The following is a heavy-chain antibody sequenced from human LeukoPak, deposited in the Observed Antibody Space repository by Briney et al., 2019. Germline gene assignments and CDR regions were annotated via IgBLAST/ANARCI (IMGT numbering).Heavy chain of an antibody. D-gene: IGHD3-10*01. V-gene: IGHV3-73*01. CDR2: IRSTANGYAT. Sequence: GGSLRLSCAASGFTFSGSALHWVRQASGKGLEWVGRIRSTANGYATAYAASVKGRFTISRDDSKNTAYLQMDSLRAEDTAVYYCAKDVLYGSGSYYPPYNWFDPWSQGTLVTVSS. CDR3: AKDVLYGSGSYYPPYNWFDP. CDR1: GFTFSGSA. J-gene: IGHJ5*02.